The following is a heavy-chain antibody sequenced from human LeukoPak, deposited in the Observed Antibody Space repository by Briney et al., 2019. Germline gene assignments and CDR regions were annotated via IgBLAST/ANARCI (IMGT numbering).Heavy chain of an antibody. Sequence: GGSLRLSCAASGFTFSSYGMSWVRQAPGKGLEWVSAISGSGGSTYYADSVKGRFTISRDNSKNTLYLQMNSLRAEDTAVYYCARTGIAVAGTRNYYYYYYMDVWGKGTTVTVSS. CDR2: ISGSGGST. D-gene: IGHD6-19*01. V-gene: IGHV3-23*01. CDR1: GFTFSSYG. CDR3: ARTGIAVAGTRNYYYYYYMDV. J-gene: IGHJ6*03.